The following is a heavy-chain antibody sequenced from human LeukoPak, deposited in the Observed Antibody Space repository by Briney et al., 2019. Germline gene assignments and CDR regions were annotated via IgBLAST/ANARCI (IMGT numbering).Heavy chain of an antibody. CDR3: AKLYYVFWSGSPAPVYMDV. V-gene: IGHV3-30*02. CDR2: IRYDGSNK. Sequence: GGSLRLSCAASGFTFSSYGMHWVRQAPGKGLEWVAFIRYDGSNKYYADSVKGRFTISRDNSKNTLYLQMNSLRAEDTAVYYCAKLYYVFWSGSPAPVYMDVWGKGTTVTVSS. J-gene: IGHJ6*03. CDR1: GFTFSSYG. D-gene: IGHD3-3*01.